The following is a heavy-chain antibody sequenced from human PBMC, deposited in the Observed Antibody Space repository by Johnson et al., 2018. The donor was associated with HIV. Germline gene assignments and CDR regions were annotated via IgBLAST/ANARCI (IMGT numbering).Heavy chain of an antibody. CDR3: ARDGKYSSIGTDAFDV. Sequence: VQLVESGGGLVQRGGSLRLSCAASGFTVSSNYMTWVRQAPGKGLEWVSVIYRGGSTYYADSVKGRFTISRDHSENTLYLQMNSLRPEDTAVYFCARDGKYSSIGTDAFDVWGQGTMVAVSS. CDR1: GFTVSSNY. CDR2: IYRGGST. D-gene: IGHD6-13*01. J-gene: IGHJ3*01. V-gene: IGHV3-66*02.